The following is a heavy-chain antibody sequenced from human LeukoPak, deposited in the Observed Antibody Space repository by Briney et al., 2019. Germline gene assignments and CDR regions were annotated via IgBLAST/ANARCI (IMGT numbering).Heavy chain of an antibody. J-gene: IGHJ5*02. CDR3: ARDRDISRSNWFDP. CDR1: GYTITGYY. Sequence: ASVKVSCKASGYTITGYYMHWVRQAPGQGLEWMGWINPNSGGTNYAQKFQGRVTMTRDTSISTAYMELSRLRSDDTAVYYCARDRDISRSNWFDPWGQGTLVTVSS. CDR2: INPNSGGT. D-gene: IGHD2-2*01. V-gene: IGHV1-2*02.